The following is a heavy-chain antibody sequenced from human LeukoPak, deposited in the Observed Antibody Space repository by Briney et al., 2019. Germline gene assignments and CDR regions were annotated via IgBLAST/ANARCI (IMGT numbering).Heavy chain of an antibody. D-gene: IGHD3-22*01. V-gene: IGHV4-39*01. Sequence: SSETLSLTCTVSGGSINSNSFCWAWIRQPPGKGLPWIGSIYSSGTTYSSPSLKSRVTISVDTTNNQFSLRLSSLTDADTAVYYCARHSYHSDSSTHYYFFDYWGQGALVAVSS. J-gene: IGHJ4*02. CDR2: IYSSGTT. CDR1: GGSINSNSFC. CDR3: ARHSYHSDSSTHYYFFDY.